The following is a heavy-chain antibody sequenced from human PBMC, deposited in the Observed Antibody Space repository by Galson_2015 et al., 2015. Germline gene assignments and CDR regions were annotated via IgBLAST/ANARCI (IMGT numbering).Heavy chain of an antibody. J-gene: IGHJ4*02. V-gene: IGHV3-7*01. Sequence: SLRLSCAASGFTFSSKWMSWVRQAPGKGLEWVASIKQDGSENNYVDSVKGRFTISRDNAKNSLYLQMNSLRAEDTAVYYCARGGYRNIDYWGQGSLVTVSS. CDR3: ARGGYRNIDY. D-gene: IGHD4-11*01. CDR1: GFTFSSKW. CDR2: IKQDGSEN.